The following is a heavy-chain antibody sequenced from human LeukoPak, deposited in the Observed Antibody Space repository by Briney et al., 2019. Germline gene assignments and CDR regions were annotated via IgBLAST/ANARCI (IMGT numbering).Heavy chain of an antibody. CDR3: ARGRYVTTRGGAAAGFLDY. D-gene: IGHD6-13*01. CDR2: INHSGST. Sequence: SETLSLTCAVYGGSFSGYYWSWIRQPPGKGLEWIGEINHSGSTNYNPSLKSRVTISVDTSQKQFSLRLSSVTAADTAVYYCARGRYVTTRGGAAAGFLDYWGQGTLVTVST. CDR1: GGSFSGYY. V-gene: IGHV4-34*01. J-gene: IGHJ4*02.